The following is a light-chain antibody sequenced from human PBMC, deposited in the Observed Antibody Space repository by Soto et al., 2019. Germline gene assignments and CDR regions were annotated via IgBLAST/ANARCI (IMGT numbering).Light chain of an antibody. CDR2: GAS. Sequence: EIVMTQSPATLSVSPGERATISCRASQSVTSNLAWYQQKPGRAPRLLIYGASTMATGIPARFSGSGSGTEFTLTISNLQSEDFALYYCQHYFNWPYTFGQGTKLEIK. CDR1: QSVTSN. J-gene: IGKJ2*01. CDR3: QHYFNWPYT. V-gene: IGKV3-15*01.